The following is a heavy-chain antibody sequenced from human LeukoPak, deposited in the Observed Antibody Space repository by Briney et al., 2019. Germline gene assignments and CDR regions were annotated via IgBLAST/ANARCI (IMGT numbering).Heavy chain of an antibody. J-gene: IGHJ6*03. CDR2: IYYSGST. V-gene: IGHV4-59*01. D-gene: IGHD7-27*01. CDR1: GGSISGYY. Sequence: SETLSLTCTVSGGSISGYYWSWIRQSPGKGLEWIGYIYYSGSTYYNPSLKSRVTISLDTSKNQFSLKLSSVTAADTAVYYCAKAGNWGGYYYYLDVWGKGATVTVSS. CDR3: AKAGNWGGYYYYLDV.